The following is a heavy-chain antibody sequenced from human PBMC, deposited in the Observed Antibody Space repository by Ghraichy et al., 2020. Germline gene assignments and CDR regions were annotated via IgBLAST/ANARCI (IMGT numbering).Heavy chain of an antibody. CDR3: ARLQGQGYDFWSGYYSHYYYYGMDV. CDR2: IYYSGST. D-gene: IGHD3-3*01. CDR1: GGSISSSSYY. J-gene: IGHJ6*02. V-gene: IGHV4-39*01. Sequence: SETLSLTCTVSGGSISSSSYYWGWIRQPPGKGLEWIGSIYYSGSTYYNPSLKSRVTISVDTSKNQFSLKLSSVTAADTAVYYCARLQGQGYDFWSGYYSHYYYYGMDVWGQGTTVTVSS.